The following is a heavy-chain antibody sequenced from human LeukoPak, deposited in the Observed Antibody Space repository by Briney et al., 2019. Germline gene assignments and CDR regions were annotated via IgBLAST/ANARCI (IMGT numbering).Heavy chain of an antibody. CDR3: AIMHRYYDGSGYWVQ. J-gene: IGHJ4*02. D-gene: IGHD3-22*01. CDR2: ISTSGGST. V-gene: IGHV3-23*01. Sequence: GGSLRLSCAGSGFSVSNYYMSWVRQAPGKGLEWVSGISTSGGSTSYADSVKGRFTISRDNPRNTLYMQMNSLRDEDTAVYYCAIMHRYYDGSGYWVQWGQGTLVTVSS. CDR1: GFSVSNYY.